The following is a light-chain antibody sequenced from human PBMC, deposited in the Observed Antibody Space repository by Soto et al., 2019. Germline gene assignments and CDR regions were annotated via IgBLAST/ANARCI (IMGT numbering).Light chain of an antibody. J-gene: IGLJ1*01. CDR1: SSDVGGYNY. V-gene: IGLV2-14*01. Sequence: QSALTQPASVSGSPGQSITISCTGTSSDVGGYNYVSWYQHHPGKAPKVMIYEVNNRPSGVSNRFSGSKSGNTASLTISGLQAEDEADYYCGSYTTVSIPYVFGTGTKVTVL. CDR3: GSYTTVSIPYV. CDR2: EVN.